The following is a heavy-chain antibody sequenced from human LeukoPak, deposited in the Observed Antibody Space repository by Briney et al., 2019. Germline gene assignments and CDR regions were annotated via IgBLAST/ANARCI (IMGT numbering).Heavy chain of an antibody. CDR1: GYTFTSYD. D-gene: IGHD4-17*01. CDR3: ARVNYGDYDYYYGMDV. V-gene: IGHV1-8*01. J-gene: IGHJ6*02. CDR2: MNPNSGNT. Sequence: ASVKVSCKASGYTFTSYDINWVRQATGQGLEWMGWMNPNSGNTGYAQKVKGRVTITRNTSISTAYMELSSLRSEDTAVYYCARVNYGDYDYYYGMDVWGQGTTVTVSS.